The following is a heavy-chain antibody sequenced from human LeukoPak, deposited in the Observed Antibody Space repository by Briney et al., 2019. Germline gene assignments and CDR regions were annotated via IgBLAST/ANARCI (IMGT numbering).Heavy chain of an antibody. J-gene: IGHJ5*02. D-gene: IGHD6-13*01. CDR3: ARVPGAAAGRAENWFDP. V-gene: IGHV4-59*01. CDR1: GGSISGYY. CDR2: IYYSGST. Sequence: PSETLSLTCTVSGGSISGYYWSWIRQPPGKGLEWIGYIYYSGSTNYNPSLKSRVTISVDTSKNQFSLKLSSVTAADTAVYYCARVPGAAAGRAENWFDPWGQGALVTVSS.